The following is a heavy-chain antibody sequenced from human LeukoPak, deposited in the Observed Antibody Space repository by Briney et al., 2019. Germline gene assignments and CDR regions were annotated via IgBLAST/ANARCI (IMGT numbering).Heavy chain of an antibody. CDR1: GYTFTDYY. J-gene: IGHJ3*02. Sequence: ASVKVSCKASGYTFTDYYMQWVRQAPGQGLEWMGWINPNSGGAKYAQKFQGRVTMTRDTSSSTTYMELSTLRSDDTAVYYCARPLNSGWARDAFDIWGQGTMVTVSS. CDR3: ARPLNSGWARDAFDI. CDR2: INPNSGGA. V-gene: IGHV1-2*02. D-gene: IGHD6-19*01.